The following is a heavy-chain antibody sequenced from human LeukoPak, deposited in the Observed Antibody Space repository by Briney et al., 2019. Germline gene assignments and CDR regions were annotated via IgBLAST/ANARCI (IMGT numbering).Heavy chain of an antibody. Sequence: GASVKVSCKASGYTFTGYYMHWVRQAPGQGLEWMGWINPNSGGTNYAQKFQGRVTMTRDTSISTAYMELSRLRSDDTAVYYCARIMITFGGVIVKGPGAFDIWGQGTMVTVSS. CDR1: GYTFTGYY. CDR2: INPNSGGT. CDR3: ARIMITFGGVIVKGPGAFDI. D-gene: IGHD3-16*02. J-gene: IGHJ3*02. V-gene: IGHV1-2*02.